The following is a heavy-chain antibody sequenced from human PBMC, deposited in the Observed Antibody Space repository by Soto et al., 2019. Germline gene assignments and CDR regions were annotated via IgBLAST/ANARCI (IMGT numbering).Heavy chain of an antibody. Sequence: GGSLRLSCAASGFTFSSYEMNWVRQAPGKGLEWVSYISSSGSTIYYADSVKGRFTISRDNAKNSLYLQMDSLRAEDTAVYYCARDPDIAARLTYYYGMAVWGQGTTVTVSS. CDR3: ARDPDIAARLTYYYGMAV. V-gene: IGHV3-48*03. D-gene: IGHD6-6*01. J-gene: IGHJ6*02. CDR2: ISSSGSTI. CDR1: GFTFSSYE.